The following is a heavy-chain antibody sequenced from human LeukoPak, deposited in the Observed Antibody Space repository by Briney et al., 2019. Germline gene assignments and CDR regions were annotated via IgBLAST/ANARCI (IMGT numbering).Heavy chain of an antibody. J-gene: IGHJ6*02. Sequence: ASVKVSCKASGYTFSNYDINWVRQVTGQGLEWMGWMNPDSGNTGYAQRFQGRVTLTRNPSISTAYMEVSSLRSDDTAVYYCARDDGGYGDYKDYYYGMDVWGQGTTVTVSS. V-gene: IGHV1-8*01. CDR2: MNPDSGNT. CDR3: ARDDGGYGDYKDYYYGMDV. D-gene: IGHD4-17*01. CDR1: GYTFSNYD.